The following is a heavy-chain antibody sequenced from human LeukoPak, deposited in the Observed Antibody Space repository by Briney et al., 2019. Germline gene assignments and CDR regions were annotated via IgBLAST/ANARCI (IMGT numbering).Heavy chain of an antibody. CDR3: ARDHVVVPAAIPVVWFDP. V-gene: IGHV1-69*04. CDR2: IIPILGIA. CDR1: GGTFSSYA. J-gene: IGHJ5*02. Sequence: GASVKVSCKASGGTFSSYATSWVRQAPGQGLEWMGRIIPILGIANYAQKFQGRVTITADKSTSTAYMELSSLRSEDTAVYYCARDHVVVPAAIPVVWFDPWGQGTLVTVSS. D-gene: IGHD2-2*02.